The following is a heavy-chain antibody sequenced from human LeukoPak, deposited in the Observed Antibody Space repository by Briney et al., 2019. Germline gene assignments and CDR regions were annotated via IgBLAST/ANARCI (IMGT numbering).Heavy chain of an antibody. J-gene: IGHJ6*03. CDR1: GFTFSHYS. V-gene: IGHV3-21*01. CDR3: VAVPYYDINMDV. CDR2: ISSSSNYI. Sequence: PGGSLRLSCAASGFTFSHYSMNMNWVRQAPGKGLEWVSSISSSSNYIYYADSVKGRFTISRDNAKNTLYLQMNSLRVEDTAVYYCVAVPYYDINMDVWGKGTTVTVSS. D-gene: IGHD3-9*01.